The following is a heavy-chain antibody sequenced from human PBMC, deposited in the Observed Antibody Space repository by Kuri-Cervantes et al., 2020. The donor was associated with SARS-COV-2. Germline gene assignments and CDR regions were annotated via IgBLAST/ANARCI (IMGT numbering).Heavy chain of an antibody. D-gene: IGHD1-26*01. V-gene: IGHV3-30*02. CDR2: IRYDGSNK. Sequence: GESLKISCAASGFTFSSYGMHWVRQAPGKGLEWVAFIRYDGSNKYYADSVKGRFTISRDNSKNTLYLQMNGLRAEDTAVYYCAKDLSGSFAFDYWGQGTLVTVSS. CDR3: AKDLSGSFAFDY. J-gene: IGHJ4*02. CDR1: GFTFSSYG.